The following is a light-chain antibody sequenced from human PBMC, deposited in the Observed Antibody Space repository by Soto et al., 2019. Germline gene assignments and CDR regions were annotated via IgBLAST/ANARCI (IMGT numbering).Light chain of an antibody. CDR2: AAS. V-gene: IGKV1-12*01. CDR3: QQTSTFPRT. J-gene: IGKJ4*01. CDR1: QDIKNW. Sequence: DIQMTQSPSSVSASVGDRVTITCRASQDIKNWLAWYQQKPGGAPKLLIYAASSVQSGVPSRFSGSGFGTDFTLTISSLQPDDFATYHCQQTSTFPRTFGGGTKVEI.